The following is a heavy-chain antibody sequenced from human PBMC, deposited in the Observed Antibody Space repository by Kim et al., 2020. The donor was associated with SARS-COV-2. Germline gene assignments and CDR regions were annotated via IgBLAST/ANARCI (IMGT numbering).Heavy chain of an antibody. Sequence: SETLSLTCTVSGGSISSYYWSWIRQPPGKGLEWIGYIYYSGSTNYNPSLKSRVTISVDTSKNQFSLKLSSVTAADPAVYYCAREVVVYYDFWSGYYYKGGSGWFDPWGQVTLVTVSS. J-gene: IGHJ5*02. CDR1: GGSISSYY. V-gene: IGHV4-59*13. D-gene: IGHD3-3*01. CDR3: AREVVVYYDFWSGYYYKGGSGWFDP. CDR2: IYYSGST.